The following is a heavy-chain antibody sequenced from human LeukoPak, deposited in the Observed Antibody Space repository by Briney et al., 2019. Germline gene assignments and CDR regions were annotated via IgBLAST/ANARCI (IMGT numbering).Heavy chain of an antibody. Sequence: SETLSLTCTVSGGSISSGDYYWSWIRQPPGKGLEWIGYIYYSGSTYYNPSLKSRVTISVDTSKNQFSLKLSSVTAADTAVYYCARRYLGYCSSTSCYWVRRWFDPWGQGTLVTVSS. CDR2: IYYSGST. J-gene: IGHJ5*02. CDR3: ARRYLGYCSSTSCYWVRRWFDP. V-gene: IGHV4-30-4*01. D-gene: IGHD2-2*01. CDR1: GGSISSGDYY.